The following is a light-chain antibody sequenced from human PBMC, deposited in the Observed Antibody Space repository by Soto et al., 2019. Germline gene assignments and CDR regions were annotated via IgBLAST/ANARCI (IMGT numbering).Light chain of an antibody. CDR1: SSDVGGYNY. J-gene: IGLJ1*01. V-gene: IGLV2-14*01. Sequence: QSVLTQPASVSGSPRQSITISCTGTSSDVGGYNYVSWYQQHPGKAPKLMIYDVSNRPSGVSNRFSGSKSGNTAFLTISGLQAEDEADYYCSSYTRSSSLYVFGTGTKLTVL. CDR3: SSYTRSSSLYV. CDR2: DVS.